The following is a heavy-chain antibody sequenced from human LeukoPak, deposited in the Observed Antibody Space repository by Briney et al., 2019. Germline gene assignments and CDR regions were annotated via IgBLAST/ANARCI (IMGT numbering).Heavy chain of an antibody. V-gene: IGHV3-74*01. CDR2: INGDGTII. CDR3: ARDPEFYSSSSGWFDP. D-gene: IGHD6-13*01. Sequence: TGGSLRLSCAASGFTFSSFYMHWVRQAPGKGLVWVSRINGDGTIINYADSVKGRFTISRDNAKNSLYLQMNSLRAEDTAVYYCARDPEFYSSSSGWFDPWGQGTLVTVSS. CDR1: GFTFSSFY. J-gene: IGHJ5*02.